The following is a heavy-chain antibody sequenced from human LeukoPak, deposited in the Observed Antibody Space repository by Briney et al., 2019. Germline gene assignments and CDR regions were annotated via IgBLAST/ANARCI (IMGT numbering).Heavy chain of an antibody. CDR2: ISAYNGNT. CDR1: GYTFTSYG. CDR3: ARDFFSYDILTGYSPFDY. D-gene: IGHD3-9*01. J-gene: IGHJ4*02. V-gene: IGHV1-18*01. Sequence: ASVKVSCKASGYTFTSYGISWVRQAPGQGLEWMGWISAYNGNTNYAQKLQGRVTMTTDTSTSTAYMELRSLRSDDTAVYYCARDFFSYDILTGYSPFDYWGQGTLVTVSS.